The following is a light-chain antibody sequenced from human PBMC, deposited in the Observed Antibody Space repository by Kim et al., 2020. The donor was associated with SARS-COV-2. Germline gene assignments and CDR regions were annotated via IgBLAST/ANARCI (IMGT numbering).Light chain of an antibody. CDR1: RLGDKY. CDR2: KDN. V-gene: IGLV3-1*01. Sequence: VPTGQKVRITCSGDRLGDKYACWYKKKPGLSLVLVIYKDNKRPSGIPERFSGSNSGNTATLTISGTKAVDEGDYFCQVWDSSTVVFGGGTQLTVL. J-gene: IGLJ3*02. CDR3: QVWDSSTVV.